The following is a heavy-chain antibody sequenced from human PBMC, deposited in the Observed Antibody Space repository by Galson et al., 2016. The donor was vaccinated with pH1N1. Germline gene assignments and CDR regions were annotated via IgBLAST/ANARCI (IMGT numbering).Heavy chain of an antibody. CDR2: ISGNNGNT. CDR1: GYKFASYG. CDR3: ARDDPGTTPYYYYGMDV. D-gene: IGHD1-1*01. J-gene: IGHJ6*02. V-gene: IGHV1-18*04. Sequence: SVKVSCKASGYKFASYGISWVRQAPGQGLEWMGWISGNNGNTKYAEKFQGRVTMTTDTSTRTANMDLRSLTSDDTAVYYCARDDPGTTPYYYYGMDVWGHGTRVTVSS.